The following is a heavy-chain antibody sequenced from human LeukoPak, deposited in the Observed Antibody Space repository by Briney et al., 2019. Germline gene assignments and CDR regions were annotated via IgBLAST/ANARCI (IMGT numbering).Heavy chain of an antibody. CDR3: TRQLANYFDY. Sequence: SETLSLTCTVSGGSITPYYWSWIRQPPGNGLEWIGCINCRGSTNYNPSLKGRVTISVDTSKNQFSLQLSTVTAADTALYYCTRQLANYFDYWGQGALVTVSS. CDR1: GGSITPYY. CDR2: INCRGST. J-gene: IGHJ4*02. V-gene: IGHV4-59*08.